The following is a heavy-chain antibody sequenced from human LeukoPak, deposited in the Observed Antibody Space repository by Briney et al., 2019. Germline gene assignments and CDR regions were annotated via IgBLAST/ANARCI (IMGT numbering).Heavy chain of an antibody. D-gene: IGHD2-15*01. CDR2: INHSGST. CDR1: GGSFTSYY. Sequence: SETLSLTCTVSGGSFTSYYWSWIRQPPGKGLEWIGDINHSGSTYYNPSLKSRVTISVDTSKNQFSLRLSSVTAADTAVYYCARSGRWCSGGSCGFDYWGQGTLVTVSS. J-gene: IGHJ4*02. CDR3: ARSGRWCSGGSCGFDY. V-gene: IGHV4-59*06.